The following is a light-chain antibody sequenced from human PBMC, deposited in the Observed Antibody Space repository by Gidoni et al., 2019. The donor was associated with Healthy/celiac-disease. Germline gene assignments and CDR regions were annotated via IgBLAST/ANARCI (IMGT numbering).Light chain of an antibody. V-gene: IGKV3-11*01. CDR1: QSVSSY. Sequence: EIVLTQSPATLSLSPGERATLFCRASQSVSSYLAWYKQKPGQAPRLLIYDASNRATGIPARFSCSGSWTDFTLTISSLEPEAFAVYYCQQRSNWPLTFGGGTKVEIK. CDR2: DAS. CDR3: QQRSNWPLT. J-gene: IGKJ4*01.